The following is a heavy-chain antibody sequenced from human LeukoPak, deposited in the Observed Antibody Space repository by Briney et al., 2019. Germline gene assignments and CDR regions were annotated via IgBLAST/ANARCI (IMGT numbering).Heavy chain of an antibody. J-gene: IGHJ6*03. V-gene: IGHV4-34*01. CDR3: ARHFGCSGGSCYYYYYMDV. D-gene: IGHD2-15*01. CDR1: GGSFSGYY. Sequence: SETLSLTCAVYGGSFSGYYWSWIRQPPGKGLECIGSIYYSESTYYNPSLKSRVTISVDTSKNQFSLKLSSVTAADTAVYYCARHFGCSGGSCYYYYYMDVWGKGTTVTISS. CDR2: IYYSEST.